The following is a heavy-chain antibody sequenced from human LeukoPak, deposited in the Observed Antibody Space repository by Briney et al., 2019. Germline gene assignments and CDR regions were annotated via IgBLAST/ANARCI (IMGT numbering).Heavy chain of an antibody. V-gene: IGHV4-34*01. CDR2: INHSGST. CDR1: GGSFSGYY. CDR3: ARGPTGNYYYYMDV. Sequence: PSETLSLTCAVYGGSFSGYYWSWIRQPPGKGLEWIGEINHSGSTNYNPSLTSRVTISVDTSKNQFSLKLSSVTAADTAVYYCARGPTGNYYYYMDVWGKGTTVTVSS. D-gene: IGHD1-1*01. J-gene: IGHJ6*03.